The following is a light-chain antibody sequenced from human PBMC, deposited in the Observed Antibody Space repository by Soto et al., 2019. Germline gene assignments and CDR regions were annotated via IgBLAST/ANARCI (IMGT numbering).Light chain of an antibody. Sequence: ESVLTQSPGTLSLSPGERATLSCRASQSVTNEYVAWYQQKSGQAPRLLVYGASNRATGIPDRFSGSGSGTDFTLTISRLEPEDFAVYSCQQYGTSPYTFGQGTKVDIK. CDR2: GAS. CDR1: QSVTNEY. V-gene: IGKV3-20*01. J-gene: IGKJ2*01. CDR3: QQYGTSPYT.